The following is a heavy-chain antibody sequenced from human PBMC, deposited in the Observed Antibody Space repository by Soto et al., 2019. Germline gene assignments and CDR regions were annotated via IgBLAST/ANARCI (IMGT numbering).Heavy chain of an antibody. CDR3: ATPPEGGTAYYSYGMDV. V-gene: IGHV1-69*12. CDR1: GGTFSSYA. CDR2: IIPIFGTA. J-gene: IGHJ6*02. Sequence: QVQLVQSGAEVKKPGSSVKVSCKASGGTFSSYAISWVRQAPGQGLEWMGGIIPIFGTADYAQKFQDRVTINADESTSTAYMELSSLRSEDTAVYYCATPPEGGTAYYSYGMDVWGQGTTVTVSS. D-gene: IGHD3-16*01.